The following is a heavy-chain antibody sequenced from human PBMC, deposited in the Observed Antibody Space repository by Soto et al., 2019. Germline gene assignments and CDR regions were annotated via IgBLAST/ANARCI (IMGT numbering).Heavy chain of an antibody. V-gene: IGHV3-23*01. CDR3: AQGKISTTGLNY. CDR1: GFTFSSYA. Sequence: GGSLSLSCAASGFTFSSYAMSWARQAPGKGLEWVSSISNSGGSTYHADSVKGRFTISRDDSEKTLYLQMNSLRVEDAAIYFCAQGKISTTGLNYWGQGTLVTVSS. J-gene: IGHJ4*02. D-gene: IGHD1-1*01. CDR2: ISNSGGST.